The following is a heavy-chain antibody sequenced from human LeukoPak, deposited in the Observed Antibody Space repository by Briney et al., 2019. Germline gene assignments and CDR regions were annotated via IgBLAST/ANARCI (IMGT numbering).Heavy chain of an antibody. Sequence: SVKVSCKASGGTFSSYAISWVRQAPGQGLEWMGRIIPIFGIANYAQRFQGRVTITADKSTSTAYMELSSLRSEDTAVYYCARGGGPYYYDSSSPQSRPFDPWGQGTLVTVSS. CDR3: ARGGGPYYYDSSSPQSRPFDP. V-gene: IGHV1-69*04. D-gene: IGHD3-22*01. J-gene: IGHJ5*02. CDR1: GGTFSSYA. CDR2: IIPIFGIA.